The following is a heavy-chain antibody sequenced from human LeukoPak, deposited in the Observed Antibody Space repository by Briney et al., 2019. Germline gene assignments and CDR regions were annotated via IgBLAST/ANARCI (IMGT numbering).Heavy chain of an antibody. CDR3: AGERSDMIGD. CDR2: INSDGSST. J-gene: IGHJ4*02. CDR1: GFTFSSYW. V-gene: IGHV3-74*01. D-gene: IGHD3-16*01. Sequence: GGSLRLSCAVSGFTFSSYWMHWVRQDPGKGLVWVSRINSDGSSTSYADSVNGRFTISRDNAKNTLYLQMNSLRAEDTAVYYCAGERSDMIGDWGQGTLVTVSS.